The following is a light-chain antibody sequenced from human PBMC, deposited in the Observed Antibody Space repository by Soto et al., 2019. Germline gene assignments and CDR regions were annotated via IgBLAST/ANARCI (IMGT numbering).Light chain of an antibody. Sequence: DSVMTQFPLSLSVTHGEPASISCRSSQSLLHSNGYNYLDWYVQKPGQSPQLLIYLGSNRASGVPDRFSGSGSGTDFTLKISTVEAEDVGVYYCMQALQIRVEFGQGTKVEIK. CDR1: QSLLHSNGYNY. V-gene: IGKV2-28*01. CDR2: LGS. J-gene: IGKJ1*01. CDR3: MQALQIRVE.